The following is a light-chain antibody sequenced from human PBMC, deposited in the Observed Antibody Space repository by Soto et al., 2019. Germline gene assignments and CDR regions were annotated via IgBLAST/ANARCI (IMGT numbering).Light chain of an antibody. CDR1: SSKIGAGYD. CDR2: GNS. V-gene: IGLV1-40*01. CDR3: QSYDSSLSVYV. Sequence: QSVLTQPPSVSGAPGQRVTISCTGSSSKIGAGYDVHWYQQLPGTAPKLLLYGNSNRPSGVPDRFSGSKSGTSASLAITGLQAEDEADYYCQSYDSSLSVYVFGTGTKVTVL. J-gene: IGLJ1*01.